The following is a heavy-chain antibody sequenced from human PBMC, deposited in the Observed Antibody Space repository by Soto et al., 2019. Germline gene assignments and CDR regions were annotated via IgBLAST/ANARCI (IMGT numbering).Heavy chain of an antibody. CDR1: GGSVSSGGYY. CDR3: ARCNSGDAFDI. D-gene: IGHD1-26*01. V-gene: IGHV4-31*03. CDR2: IYYSGST. Sequence: QVQLQASGPGLVKPSQTLSLTCTVSGGSVSSGGYYWSWIRQHPGKGLEWIGFIYYSGSTFYNPSLKSRVTISVDTSKNQFSLRLRSVTAADTAVYYCARCNSGDAFDIWGQGTMVTVSS. J-gene: IGHJ3*02.